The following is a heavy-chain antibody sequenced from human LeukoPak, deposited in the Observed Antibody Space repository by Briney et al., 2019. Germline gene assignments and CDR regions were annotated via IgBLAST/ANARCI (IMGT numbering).Heavy chain of an antibody. CDR3: ARQGATSFDY. Sequence: SETLSLTCTVSGGSISSSSYYWGWIRQPPGKGLEWIGSIYYSGSTYYDPSLKSRVTISVDTSKNQFSLKLSSVTAADTAVYYCARQGATSFDYWGQGTLVTVSS. CDR2: IYYSGST. CDR1: GGSISSSSYY. D-gene: IGHD1-26*01. V-gene: IGHV4-39*01. J-gene: IGHJ4*02.